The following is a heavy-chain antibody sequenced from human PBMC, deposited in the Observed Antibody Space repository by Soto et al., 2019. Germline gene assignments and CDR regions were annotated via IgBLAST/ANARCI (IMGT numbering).Heavy chain of an antibody. CDR2: MNPNSGNT. CDR3: AREIVVVPAAINYYYYYGMDV. V-gene: IGHV1-8*01. J-gene: IGHJ6*02. Sequence: ASVKVSCKASGYTFTSYDINWVRQATGQGLEWMGWMNPNSGNTGYAQKFQGRVTMTRNTSISTAYMELSSLRSEDTAVHYCAREIVVVPAAINYYYYYGMDVWGQGTTVTVSS. D-gene: IGHD2-2*01. CDR1: GYTFTSYD.